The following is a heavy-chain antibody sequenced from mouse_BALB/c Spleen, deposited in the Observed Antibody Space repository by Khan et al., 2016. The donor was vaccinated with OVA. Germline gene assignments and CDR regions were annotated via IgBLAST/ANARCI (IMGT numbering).Heavy chain of an antibody. D-gene: IGHD2-14*01. CDR2: INPSNGYT. CDR1: GYAFTSYT. CDR3: VRDGAYHRNDGWFAY. V-gene: IGHV1-4*01. Sequence: QVRLQQSRAELARPGASVKMSCKASGYAFTSYTIHWIKKRPGQGLEWIGYINPSNGYTNYNQKFKDKATLTTDKSSTTAYLQLSSLTSDDSAIYNCVRDGAYHRNDGWFAYWGQGTLVTVSA. J-gene: IGHJ3*01.